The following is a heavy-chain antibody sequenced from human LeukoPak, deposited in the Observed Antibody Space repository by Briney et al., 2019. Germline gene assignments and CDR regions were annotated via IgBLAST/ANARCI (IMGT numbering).Heavy chain of an antibody. Sequence: GGSLRLSCAASGFTFSSYSMIWVRQAPGKGLEWVSYITFTSSTIHYADSVKGRFTISRDNAKSSLYLQMNRLRADDTAVYYCARDRLHYGEYEKTLDYSGQGNLVTASS. V-gene: IGHV3-48*01. CDR2: ITFTSSTI. CDR3: ARDRLHYGEYEKTLDY. CDR1: GFTFSSYS. J-gene: IGHJ4*02. D-gene: IGHD4-17*01.